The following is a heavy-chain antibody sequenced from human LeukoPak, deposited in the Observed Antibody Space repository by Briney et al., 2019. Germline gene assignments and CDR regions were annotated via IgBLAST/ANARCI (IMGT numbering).Heavy chain of an antibody. J-gene: IGHJ4*02. Sequence: GGSLRLSCAASGFTFSTYGMHWVRQAPGKGLEWVAFIRYDGSNKYYADSVKGRFTISRDNSKNTLYLQMSSLRAEDTAVYYCAKGPEVRGVIVILKTGEKGALDYWGQGTLVTVSS. CDR1: GFTFSTYG. CDR2: IRYDGSNK. V-gene: IGHV3-30*02. D-gene: IGHD3-10*01. CDR3: AKGPEVRGVIVILKTGEKGALDY.